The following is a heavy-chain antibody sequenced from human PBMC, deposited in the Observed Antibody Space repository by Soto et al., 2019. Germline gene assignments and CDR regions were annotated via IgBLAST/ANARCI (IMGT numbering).Heavy chain of an antibody. Sequence: GGSLRLSCTASGFTFGDYAMSWFRQAPGKGLEWVGFIRSKAYGGTTEYAASVKGRFTISRDDSKSIAYLQMNSLKTEDTAVYYCTSPVVRGYYGSGSYPDYWGQGTLVTVSS. CDR3: TSPVVRGYYGSGSYPDY. J-gene: IGHJ4*02. CDR1: GFTFGDYA. V-gene: IGHV3-49*03. CDR2: IRSKAYGGTT. D-gene: IGHD3-10*01.